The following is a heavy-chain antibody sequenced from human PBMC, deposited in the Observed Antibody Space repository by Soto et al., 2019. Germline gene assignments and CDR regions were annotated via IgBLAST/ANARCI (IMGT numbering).Heavy chain of an antibody. CDR3: TRGRYTVYETSPLFFDY. CDR2: IRSKAYGGTT. V-gene: IGHV3-49*05. D-gene: IGHD5-12*01. Sequence: EVQVVESGGGLVKPGRSLRLSCTASGFTFGDYAITWFRQAPGKGLEWVGFIRSKAYGGTTEYAASVKGRFTISRDDSKSIAYLQMNSLKTEDTALYYCTRGRYTVYETSPLFFDYWGQGTLVTVSS. CDR1: GFTFGDYA. J-gene: IGHJ4*02.